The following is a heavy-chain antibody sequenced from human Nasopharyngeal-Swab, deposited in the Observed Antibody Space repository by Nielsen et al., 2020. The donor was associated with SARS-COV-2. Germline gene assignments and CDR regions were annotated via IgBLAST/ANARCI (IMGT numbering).Heavy chain of an antibody. CDR3: ARALEYSSSSWDY. CDR1: GFDVSNDY. D-gene: IGHD6-6*01. CDR2: IYSGGST. J-gene: IGHJ4*02. V-gene: IGHV3-53*01. Sequence: GGSLRLSCAASGFDVSNDYLSWVRQAPGKGLEWVSVIYSGGSTYYADSVKGRFTISRDNSKNTLYLQMNSLRAEDTAVYYCARALEYSSSSWDYWGQGTLVTVSS.